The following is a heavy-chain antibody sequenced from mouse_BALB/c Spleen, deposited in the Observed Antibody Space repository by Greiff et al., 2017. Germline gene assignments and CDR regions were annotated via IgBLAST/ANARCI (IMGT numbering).Heavy chain of an antibody. Sequence: EVKLMESGPSLVKPSQTLSLTCSVTGDSITSGYWNWIRKFPGNKLEYMGYISYSGSTYYNPSLKSRISITRDTSKNQYYLQLNSVTTEDTATYYGARNYGSSHWYFDVWGAGTTVTVSS. J-gene: IGHJ1*01. D-gene: IGHD1-1*01. CDR3: ARNYGSSHWYFDV. CDR1: GDSITSGY. CDR2: ISYSGST. V-gene: IGHV3-8*02.